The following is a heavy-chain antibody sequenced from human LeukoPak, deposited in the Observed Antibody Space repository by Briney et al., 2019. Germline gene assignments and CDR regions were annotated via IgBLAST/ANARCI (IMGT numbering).Heavy chain of an antibody. CDR3: AHSRGGGNSPLFDY. J-gene: IGHJ4*02. CDR2: IYWDDDR. D-gene: IGHD1-1*01. CDR1: GFSLSTSEVG. Sequence: SGPTLVKPTQTVTLTCTFSGFSLSTSEVGVAWIRQPPGKAPEWLALIYWDDDRRYSPSLKSRLAITKDTSKNQVVLTMINMDPVDTATYYCAHSRGGGNSPLFDYWGQGTLVTVSS. V-gene: IGHV2-5*02.